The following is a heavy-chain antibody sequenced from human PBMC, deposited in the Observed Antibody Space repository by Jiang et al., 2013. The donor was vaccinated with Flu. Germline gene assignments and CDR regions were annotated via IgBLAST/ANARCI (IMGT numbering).Heavy chain of an antibody. V-gene: IGHV4-34*01. CDR1: GGSFSGYY. Sequence: SLTCAVYGGSFSGYYWSWIRQPPGKGLEWIGEINHSGSTNYNPSLKSRVTISVDTSKNQFSLKLSSVTAADTAVYYCARDDPQGGSGTLDWFDPWGQGTLVTVSS. J-gene: IGHJ5*02. CDR3: ARDDPQGGSGTLDWFDP. CDR2: INHSGST. D-gene: IGHD3-10*01.